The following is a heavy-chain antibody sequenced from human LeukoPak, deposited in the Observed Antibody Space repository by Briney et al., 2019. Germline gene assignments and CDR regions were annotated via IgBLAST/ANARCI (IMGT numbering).Heavy chain of an antibody. CDR3: AGHYGSGFDF. CDR1: GGSISSYY. Sequence: SETLSLTCTVSGGSISSYYWSWMRQPPGKGLEWIGYIYYSGSTNYNPSLKSRVSISIDTSKKQFSLKLSSVTAADTAVYYCAGHYGSGFDFWGQGTLVTVSS. D-gene: IGHD3-10*01. V-gene: IGHV4-59*01. CDR2: IYYSGST. J-gene: IGHJ4*02.